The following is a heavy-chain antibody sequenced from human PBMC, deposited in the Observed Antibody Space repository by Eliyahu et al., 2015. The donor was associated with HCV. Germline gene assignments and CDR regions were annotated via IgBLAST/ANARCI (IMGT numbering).Heavy chain of an antibody. Sequence: EVQLVESGGGLIQPGGSLRLSCAASGFNVSANYMSWVRQAPGKGLEWVSFIYXTDNKYYADSVKGRFAIFRDNFKNMLYLQMNSLRVDDTAVYYCARDSPDGAARNGMDVWGKGTTVTVSS. D-gene: IGHD6-13*01. CDR1: GFNVSANY. V-gene: IGHV3-53*01. CDR3: ARDSPDGAARNGMDV. CDR2: IYXTDNK. J-gene: IGHJ6*04.